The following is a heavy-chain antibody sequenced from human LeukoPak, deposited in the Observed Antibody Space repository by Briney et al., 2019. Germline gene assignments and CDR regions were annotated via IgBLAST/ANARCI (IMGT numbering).Heavy chain of an antibody. CDR1: GFTVSSNY. J-gene: IGHJ4*02. CDR3: ARDRAPLRFLYYFDY. V-gene: IGHV3-66*01. D-gene: IGHD2-21*01. Sequence: GGSLRLSCAASGFTVSSNYMSWVRQAPGKGLEWVSVIYSGGSTYYADSVKGRFTISRDNSKNTLYLQMGSLRAEDMAVYYCARDRAPLRFLYYFDYWGQGTLVTVSS. CDR2: IYSGGST.